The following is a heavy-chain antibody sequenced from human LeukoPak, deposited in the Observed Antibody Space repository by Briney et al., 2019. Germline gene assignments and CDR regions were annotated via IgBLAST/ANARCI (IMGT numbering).Heavy chain of an antibody. CDR3: AGEDENFHDAFDI. CDR2: ISNDGRNK. CDR1: GFTFSSYS. V-gene: IGHV3-30*04. D-gene: IGHD1-7*01. Sequence: GGSLRLSCAASGFTFSSYSMHWVRQAPGKGLEWVALISNDGRNKYYADSVKGRFTISRDNSKNTLYLQMDSLRTEDTAVHYCAGEDENFHDAFDIWGQGTMVTVSS. J-gene: IGHJ3*02.